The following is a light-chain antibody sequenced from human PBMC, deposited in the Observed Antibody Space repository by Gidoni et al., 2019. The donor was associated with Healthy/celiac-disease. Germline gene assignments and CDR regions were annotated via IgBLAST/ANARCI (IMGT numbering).Light chain of an antibody. CDR1: STRSYY. J-gene: IGLJ2*01. Sequence: SSELPQDPAVSVALGQTVRITGQGDSTRSYYASWYQQKPGQAPVLVIYGKNNRPSGIPDRFSGSSSGNTASLTITGAQAEDEADYYCNSRDSSGNHLVVFGGGTKLTVL. CDR2: GKN. V-gene: IGLV3-19*01. CDR3: NSRDSSGNHLVV.